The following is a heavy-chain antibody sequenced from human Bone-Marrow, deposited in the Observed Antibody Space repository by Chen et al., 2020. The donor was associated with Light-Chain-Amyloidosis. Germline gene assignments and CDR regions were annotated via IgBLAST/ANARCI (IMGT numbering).Heavy chain of an antibody. Sequence: DVRLVESGGGLVQPGGSMRLSCADSGFTSSDYWMSWVRQSPGKGLEWVANVRQDVSEKDYAASVKGRFTISRDDAKNSVYLQMNNLRAEDTAVYYCARDRTLFGVAQYYFDYWGQGTRVTVSS. CDR1: GFTSSDYW. CDR2: VRQDVSEK. J-gene: IGHJ4*02. D-gene: IGHD3-3*01. V-gene: IGHV3-7*03. CDR3: ARDRTLFGVAQYYFDY.